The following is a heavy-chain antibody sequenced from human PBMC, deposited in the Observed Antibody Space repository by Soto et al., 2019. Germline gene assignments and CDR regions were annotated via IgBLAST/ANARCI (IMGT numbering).Heavy chain of an antibody. Sequence: SETLSLTCTISCQSVSRATYYCICIRQPPGKGLEWIGYIYYSGSTDYNPSLKGRVTISVDTSKNQFSLKLRSVTAADTAVYYCARVGGVAARTFDYWGQGTLVTVSS. D-gene: IGHD6-6*01. CDR3: ARVGGVAARTFDY. CDR2: IYYSGST. CDR1: CQSVSRATYY. J-gene: IGHJ4*02. V-gene: IGHV4-61*01.